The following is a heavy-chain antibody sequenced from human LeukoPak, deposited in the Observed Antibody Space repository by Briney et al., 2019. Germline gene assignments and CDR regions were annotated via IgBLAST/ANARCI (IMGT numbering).Heavy chain of an antibody. CDR1: GFTFSTYS. J-gene: IGHJ4*02. V-gene: IGHV3-21*06. D-gene: IGHD4-23*01. CDR3: ARDNSIFDY. Sequence: GGSLRLSCAASGFTFSTYSMIWVRQAPGKGLEWVSSISRSSSSISYADSMRGRFTISRDNANNLLYLQMNSLRAEDTAVYYCARDNSIFDYWGQGTLVTVSS. CDR2: ISRSSSSI.